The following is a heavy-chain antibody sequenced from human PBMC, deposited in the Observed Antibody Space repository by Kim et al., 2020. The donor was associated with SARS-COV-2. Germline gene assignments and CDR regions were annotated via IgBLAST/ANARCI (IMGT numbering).Heavy chain of an antibody. CDR3: PSEVAEDFFVF. J-gene: IGHJ3*01. CDR2: INQRGNTK. V-gene: IGHV3-7*01. D-gene: IGHD5-12*01. Sequence: GGSLRLSCVGSGFTFSNSWINWVRQAPGKGLEWVANINQRGNTKQYLASVRGQSTFSRDNAKTQVFLQMTSLRADATAGYYCPSEVAEDFFVFWGHGPM. CDR1: GFTFSNSW.